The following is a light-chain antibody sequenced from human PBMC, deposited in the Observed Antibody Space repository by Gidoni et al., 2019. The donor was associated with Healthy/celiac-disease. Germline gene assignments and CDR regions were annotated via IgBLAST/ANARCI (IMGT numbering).Light chain of an antibody. CDR3: QQYNSYSPIT. V-gene: IGKV1-5*01. J-gene: IGKJ3*01. CDR1: QSISSW. Sequence: QIAQSAATLSASVGDRVTMTCRASQSISSWLAWYQQKPGKAPKLLIYDASSLESGVPSRFSGSGSGTEFTLTISRLQPEDFATYYCQQYNSYSPITFGPGTKVEIK. CDR2: DAS.